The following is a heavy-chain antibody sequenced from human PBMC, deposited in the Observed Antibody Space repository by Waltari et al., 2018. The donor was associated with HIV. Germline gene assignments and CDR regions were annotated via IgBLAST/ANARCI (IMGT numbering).Heavy chain of an antibody. CDR3: ARTTYYYDTFGYHGGRRGAFDI. V-gene: IGHV3-13*01. J-gene: IGHJ3*02. Sequence: KGKVLEWVSAIGPAGDTYYSDSVQGRFTISRDNAKNSLYLQMDSLRVGDTGVYYCARTTYYYDTFGYHGGRRGAFDIWGRGTMVTVSS. D-gene: IGHD3-22*01. CDR2: IGPAGDT.